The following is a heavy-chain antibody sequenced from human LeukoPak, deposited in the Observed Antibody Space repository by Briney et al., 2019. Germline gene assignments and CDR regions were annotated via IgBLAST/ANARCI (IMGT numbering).Heavy chain of an antibody. CDR3: ARRGYSYDYFDY. CDR1: GGSISSSSYY. D-gene: IGHD5-18*01. V-gene: IGHV4-39*01. CDR2: IYYSGST. J-gene: IGHJ4*02. Sequence: SETLSLTCTVSGGSISSSSYYWGWIRQPPGKGLEWIGNIYYSGSTYYNPSLKSRVTISVDTSKNQFSLKLSSVTAADTAVYYCARRGYSYDYFDYWGQGTLVTVSS.